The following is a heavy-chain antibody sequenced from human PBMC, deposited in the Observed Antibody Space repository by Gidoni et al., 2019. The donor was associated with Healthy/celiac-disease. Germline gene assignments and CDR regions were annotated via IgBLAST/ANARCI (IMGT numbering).Heavy chain of an antibody. CDR2: ISYDGSNK. CDR1: GFTFSSYG. J-gene: IGHJ3*02. D-gene: IGHD3-10*01. Sequence: QVQLVESGGGVVQPGRSLRLSCAASGFTFSSYGMHWVRQAPGKGLEWVAVISYDGSNKYYADSVKGRFTISRDNSKNTLYLQMNSLRAEDTAVYYCARGGRAFDIWGQGTMVTVSS. V-gene: IGHV3-30*19. CDR3: ARGGRAFDI.